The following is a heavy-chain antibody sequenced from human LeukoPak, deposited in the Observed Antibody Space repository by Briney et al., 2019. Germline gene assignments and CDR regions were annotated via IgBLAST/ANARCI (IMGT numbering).Heavy chain of an antibody. CDR2: IYYSGST. Sequence: PSETLSLTCTVSGGSISSYYWSWIRQPPGKGLEWIGYIYYSGSTNYNPSLKSRVTISVDTSKNQFSLKLSSATAADTAVYYCARKGTAGSYPDWGQGTLVTVSS. D-gene: IGHD1-1*01. CDR1: GGSISSYY. J-gene: IGHJ4*02. CDR3: ARKGTAGSYPD. V-gene: IGHV4-59*01.